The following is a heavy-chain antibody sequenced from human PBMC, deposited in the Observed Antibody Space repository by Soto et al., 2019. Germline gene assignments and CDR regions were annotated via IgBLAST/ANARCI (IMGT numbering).Heavy chain of an antibody. CDR2: IYYSGST. V-gene: IGHV4-61*01. D-gene: IGHD5-12*01. J-gene: IGHJ4*02. CDR1: GGSVSSGSYY. CDR3: ARASGGYNPIFDY. Sequence: PSETLSLTCTVSGGSVSSGSYYWSWIRQPPGKGLEWIGYIYYSGSTNYNPSLKSRVTISVDTSKNQFSLKLSSVTVADTAVYYCARASGGYNPIFDYWGQGTLVTVSS.